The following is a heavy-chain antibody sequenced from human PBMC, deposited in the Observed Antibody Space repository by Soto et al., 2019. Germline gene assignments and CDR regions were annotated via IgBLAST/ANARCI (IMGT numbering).Heavy chain of an antibody. Sequence: QVQLVQSGAEVKKPGASVKVSCKASGYTFTGYYMHWVRQAPGQGLEWMGWINPNSGGTNYAQKFQAWVTMARDTYISTAYMGLGRLISDDRAVYFWARSLLFGELTPLYYWGQGTLVNVSS. V-gene: IGHV1-2*04. CDR3: ARSLLFGELTPLYY. J-gene: IGHJ4*02. CDR2: INPNSGGT. D-gene: IGHD3-10*02. CDR1: GYTFTGYY.